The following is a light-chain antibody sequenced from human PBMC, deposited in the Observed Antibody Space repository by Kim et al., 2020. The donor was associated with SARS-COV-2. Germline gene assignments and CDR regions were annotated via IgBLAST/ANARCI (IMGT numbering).Light chain of an antibody. Sequence: PGERATLACRASQSVSSYLAWYQQNPGQAPRLLIYDASNRATGIPARFSGSGSGTDFTLTLSSLEPEDFAVYYCQQRSNWPPRITFGQGTRLEIK. CDR2: DAS. J-gene: IGKJ5*01. CDR1: QSVSSY. CDR3: QQRSNWPPRIT. V-gene: IGKV3-11*01.